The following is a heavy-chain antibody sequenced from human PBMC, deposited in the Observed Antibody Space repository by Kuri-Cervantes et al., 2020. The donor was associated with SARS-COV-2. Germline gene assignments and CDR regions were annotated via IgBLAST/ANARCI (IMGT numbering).Heavy chain of an antibody. CDR3: ARSSPLGYFDL. J-gene: IGHJ2*01. V-gene: IGHV3-33*08. CDR1: GFTFSSYG. Sequence: GESLKISCAASGFTFSSYGMHWVRQAPGEGLEWVAVIWYGGSNKYYADSVKGRFTISRDNSKNTLYLQMNSLRAEDTAVYYCARSSPLGYFDLWGRGTLVTVSS. CDR2: IWYGGSNK.